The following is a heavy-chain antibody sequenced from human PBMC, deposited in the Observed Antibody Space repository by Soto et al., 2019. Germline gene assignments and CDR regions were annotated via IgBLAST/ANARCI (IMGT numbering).Heavy chain of an antibody. CDR3: ARDRAYYYDSSGYYYFDY. CDR2: ISAYNGNT. J-gene: IGHJ4*02. Sequence: QVQLVQSGAEVKKPGASVKVSCKASGYTFTSYGISWVRQAPGQGLEWMGWISAYNGNTNYAQKLQGRVTMTTDTSTSTAYRELRSLRSDDTAVYYCARDRAYYYDSSGYYYFDYWGQGTLVTVSS. CDR1: GYTFTSYG. D-gene: IGHD3-22*01. V-gene: IGHV1-18*01.